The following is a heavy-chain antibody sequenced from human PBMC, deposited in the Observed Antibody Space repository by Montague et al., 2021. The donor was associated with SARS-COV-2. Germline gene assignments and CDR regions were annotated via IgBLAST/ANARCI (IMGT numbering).Heavy chain of an antibody. Sequence: SLRLSCAVSGFTVSSNYMSWVRQAPGKGLEWVSVIYIGGSTYYADSVKGRFTISRHNSENTLYLQMNSLRAEDTAMYYCARGGGRGAFDIWGQGTMVTVSS. D-gene: IGHD2-15*01. V-gene: IGHV3-53*04. J-gene: IGHJ3*02. CDR1: GFTVSSNY. CDR2: IYIGGST. CDR3: ARGGGRGAFDI.